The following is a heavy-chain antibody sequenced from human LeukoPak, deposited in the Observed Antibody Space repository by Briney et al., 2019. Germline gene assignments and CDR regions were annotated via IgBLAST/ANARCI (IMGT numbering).Heavy chain of an antibody. CDR3: ARAKYYYDSSGYCD. V-gene: IGHV3-20*04. D-gene: IGHD3-22*01. CDR2: INWNGGST. Sequence: GGSLRLSCAASAFTFDDYGMSWVRQAPGKGLEWVSGINWNGGSTGYADSVKGRFTISRDNAKNSLYLQMNSLRAEDTALYYCARAKYYYDSSGYCDWGQGTLVTVSS. J-gene: IGHJ4*02. CDR1: AFTFDDYG.